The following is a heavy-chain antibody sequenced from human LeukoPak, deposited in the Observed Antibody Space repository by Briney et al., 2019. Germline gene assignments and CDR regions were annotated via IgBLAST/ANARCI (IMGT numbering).Heavy chain of an antibody. D-gene: IGHD3-10*01. CDR3: ARSIWFGTGAFDI. J-gene: IGHJ3*02. V-gene: IGHV3-11*04. CDR1: EFTFSDYY. Sequence: GGSLRLSCAASEFTFSDYYMSWVRQAPGKGLAWVSSISSTSSTKYYADSVKGRFTISRDNAKNSLYLQMNSLRAEDTAVYYCARSIWFGTGAFDIWGQGTMVTVSS. CDR2: ISSTSSTK.